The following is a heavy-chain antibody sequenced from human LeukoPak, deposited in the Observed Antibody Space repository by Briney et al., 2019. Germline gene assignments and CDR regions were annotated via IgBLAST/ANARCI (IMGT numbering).Heavy chain of an antibody. D-gene: IGHD3-10*01. Sequence: SENLSLNCAVYGVSCSGYYWSWLRQPPGKGLEWIGEINHSGSTNDNPSLKSRVTISVDTSKNQFSLKLSSVTAADTAVYYWASMVRGVIIGTYFDYWGQGTLVTVSS. V-gene: IGHV4-34*01. CDR2: INHSGST. CDR3: ASMVRGVIIGTYFDY. CDR1: GVSCSGYY. J-gene: IGHJ4*02.